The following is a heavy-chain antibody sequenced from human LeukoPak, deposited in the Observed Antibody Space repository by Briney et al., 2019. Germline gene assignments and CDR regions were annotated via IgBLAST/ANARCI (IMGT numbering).Heavy chain of an antibody. CDR1: GFTFSSYS. CDR3: ARGRSYGDYAYYFDY. V-gene: IGHV3-21*01. D-gene: IGHD4-17*01. J-gene: IGHJ4*02. Sequence: GGSLRLSCAASGFTFSSYSMNWVRQAPGKGLEWVSSISSSSSYIYYADSVKGRFTISRDNAKNSLYLQMNSLRAEDTAVYYCARGRSYGDYAYYFDYWGQGTLVTVSS. CDR2: ISSSSSYI.